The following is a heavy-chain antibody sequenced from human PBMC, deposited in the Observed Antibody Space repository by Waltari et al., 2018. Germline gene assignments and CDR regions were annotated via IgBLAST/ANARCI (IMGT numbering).Heavy chain of an antibody. D-gene: IGHD2-2*01. J-gene: IGHJ4*02. CDR1: GFSLSSYG. CDR2: IWFDGSNK. V-gene: IGHV3-33*08. Sequence: QVQLVESGGGVVQPGRSLRLSCAASGFSLSSYGMHWVRQAPGKGLEWVAVIWFDGSNKYYADAVKGRFTISRDNSKNTLYLQMNSLRAEDTAVYYCARKTSALYFDYWGQGALVTVSS. CDR3: ARKTSALYFDY.